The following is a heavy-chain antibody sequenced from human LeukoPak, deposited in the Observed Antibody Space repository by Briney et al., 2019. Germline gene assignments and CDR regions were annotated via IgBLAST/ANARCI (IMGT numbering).Heavy chain of an antibody. CDR3: VRAAYDLLTAYYLKYFDL. CDR1: GGTFSSYA. V-gene: IGHV1-69*01. Sequence: GSSVKVSCKASGGTFSSYAISWVRQAPGQGLEWMGGIIPIFGTTNYAQKFQGRVTLTADESTSTAYMELSSLRSEDTAVYYCVRAAYDLLTAYYLKYFDLWGRGTLVTVDS. CDR2: IIPIFGTT. J-gene: IGHJ2*01. D-gene: IGHD3-9*01.